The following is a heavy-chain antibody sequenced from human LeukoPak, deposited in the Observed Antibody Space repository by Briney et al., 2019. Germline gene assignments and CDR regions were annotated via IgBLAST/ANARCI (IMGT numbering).Heavy chain of an antibody. J-gene: IGHJ6*02. V-gene: IGHV3-11*01. CDR2: ISSSGRLM. Sequence: AGGSLRLSCAASGFTFRDYYINWIRQAPGKGLEWVSHISSSGRLMQYADSVKGRFTITRDNAQNFMSLQMNSLKPEDTAVYYCARDTNNGLDVWGRGTTVTVSS. D-gene: IGHD1-14*01. CDR1: GFTFRDYY. CDR3: ARDTNNGLDV.